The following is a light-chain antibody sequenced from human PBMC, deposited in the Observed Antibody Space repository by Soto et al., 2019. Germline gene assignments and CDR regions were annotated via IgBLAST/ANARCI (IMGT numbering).Light chain of an antibody. CDR2: AAS. CDR1: QSISSY. J-gene: IGKJ5*01. CDR3: RQSYSTPIP. Sequence: DRQMTQFPSALSASVGDRVTITCRASQSISSYLNWYQQKPGKAPKPLIYAASSLQSGVPSRFSGSGSGTDFTLTISSLQPEDFATYYCRQSYSTPIPFGQGTRLEIK. V-gene: IGKV1-39*01.